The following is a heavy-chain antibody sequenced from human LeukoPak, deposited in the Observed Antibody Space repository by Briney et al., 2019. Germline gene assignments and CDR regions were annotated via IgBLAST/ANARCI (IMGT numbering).Heavy chain of an antibody. J-gene: IGHJ3*02. CDR2: ISYDGSNK. D-gene: IGHD1-1*01. CDR1: GFTFSSYG. Sequence: GGSLRLSCAASGFTFSSYGMHWVRQAPGKGLEWVAVISYDGSNKYYADSVKGRFTISRDNSKNTLYLQMNSLRAEDTAVYYCARDGPTGTSDAFDIWGQGTMVTVSS. CDR3: ARDGPTGTSDAFDI. V-gene: IGHV3-30*03.